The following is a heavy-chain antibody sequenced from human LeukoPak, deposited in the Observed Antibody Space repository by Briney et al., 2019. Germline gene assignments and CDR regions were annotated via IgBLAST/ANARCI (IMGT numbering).Heavy chain of an antibody. D-gene: IGHD6-25*01. V-gene: IGHV4-59*12. CDR1: GGSISSYY. J-gene: IGHJ5*02. CDR2: IYYSGST. CDR3: ARVVAAAGNNWFDP. Sequence: SETLSLTCTVSGGSISSYYWNWIRQPPGKGLEWIGYIYYSGSTNYNPSLKSRVTISVDTSKNQFSLKLSSVTAADTAVYYCARVVAAAGNNWFDPWGQGTLVTVSS.